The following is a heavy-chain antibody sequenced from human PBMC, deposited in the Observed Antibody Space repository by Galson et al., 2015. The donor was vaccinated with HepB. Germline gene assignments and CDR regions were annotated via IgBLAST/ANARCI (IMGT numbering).Heavy chain of an antibody. D-gene: IGHD5-18*01. CDR1: GFTFSSYG. V-gene: IGHV3-30*18. Sequence: SLRLSCAASGFTFSSYGMHWVRQAPGKGLEWVAVISYDGSNKYYADSVKGRFTISRDNSKNTLYLQMNSLRAEDTAVYYCAKAFLNTAMVIDYWGQGTLVTVSS. J-gene: IGHJ4*02. CDR2: ISYDGSNK. CDR3: AKAFLNTAMVIDY.